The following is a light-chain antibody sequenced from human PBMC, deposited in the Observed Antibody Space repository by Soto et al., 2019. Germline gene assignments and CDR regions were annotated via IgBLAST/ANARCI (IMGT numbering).Light chain of an antibody. CDR3: SSYAGSNNFV. J-gene: IGLJ1*01. V-gene: IGLV2-8*01. CDR1: SRDVGGYNY. Sequence: QSVLTQPPSASGSPGQSVTNSCTGTSRDVGGYNYVSWYQQHPGKAPKLMIYEVSKRPSGVPDRFSGSKSGNTASLTVSGLQAEDEADYYCSSYAGSNNFVFGTGTKVTVL. CDR2: EVS.